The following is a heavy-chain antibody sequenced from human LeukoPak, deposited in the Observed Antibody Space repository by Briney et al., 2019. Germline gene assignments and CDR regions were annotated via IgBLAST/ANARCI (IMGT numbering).Heavy chain of an antibody. CDR1: GFMISDFG. CDR2: ISYDGSKK. Sequence: GGSLRLSCEASGFMISDFGIHWVRQAPGKGLEWGAVISYDGSKKYYADSVEGRFTISRDNSKKTVHLQMNSLRAEDTAVYYCVKEGRDTTFGVLVPFDDWGQGALV. V-gene: IGHV3-30*18. J-gene: IGHJ4*02. D-gene: IGHD3-3*01. CDR3: VKEGRDTTFGVLVPFDD.